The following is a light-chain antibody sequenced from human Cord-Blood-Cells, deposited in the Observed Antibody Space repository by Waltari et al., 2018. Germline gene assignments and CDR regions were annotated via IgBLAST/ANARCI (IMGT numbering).Light chain of an antibody. CDR2: WAS. V-gene: IGKV4-1*01. J-gene: IGKJ1*01. CDR1: QSVLYSSNNKNY. CDR3: QQYYSTLA. Sequence: DIVMTQSTDSLAVPLGERATINCKSSQSVLYSSNNKNYLAWYQQKPGQPPKLLIYWASTRESGVPDRFSGSGSGTEFTLTISSLQAEDVAVYYWQQYYSTLAFGQGTKVEIK.